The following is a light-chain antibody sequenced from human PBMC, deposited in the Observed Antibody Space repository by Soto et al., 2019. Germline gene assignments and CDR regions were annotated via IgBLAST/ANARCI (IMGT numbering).Light chain of an antibody. V-gene: IGLV2-8*01. CDR2: EVT. J-gene: IGLJ3*02. CDR1: SSDVGAYNY. Sequence: QSALTQPPSASGSPGQSVTLSCTGTSSDVGAYNYVSWYQQHAGKAPKLVIYEVTKRPSGVHDRFSGSKSANKASLTVSGVQAEDEADNYCSSFASSNTWVFGGGTKLTVL. CDR3: SSFASSNTWV.